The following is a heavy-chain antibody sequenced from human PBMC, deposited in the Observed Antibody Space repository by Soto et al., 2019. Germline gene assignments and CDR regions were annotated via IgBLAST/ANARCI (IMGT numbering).Heavy chain of an antibody. CDR1: GGSISVGGYY. J-gene: IGHJ4*02. V-gene: IGHV4-31*03. CDR2: LYYDWST. D-gene: IGHD6-19*01. Sequence: SLTLSLTCTVSGGSISVGGYYRSFILKHSGKRLEWLANLYYDWSTYYNPSLNIRISKSVDTSKNHLSLKRSSVTADDTAVDSCARVGLVYYFDFLGKGTLVPVS. CDR3: ARVGLVYYFDF.